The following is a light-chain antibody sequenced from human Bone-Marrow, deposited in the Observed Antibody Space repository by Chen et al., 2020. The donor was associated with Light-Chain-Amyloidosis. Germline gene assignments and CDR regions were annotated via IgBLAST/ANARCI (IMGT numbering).Light chain of an antibody. CDR3: QQYNSYPVT. CDR2: EAS. CDR1: QDITNF. J-gene: IGKJ5*01. V-gene: IGKV1-16*02. Sequence: IQMTQSPSSLSASVGDRVTITCRASQDITNFLAWYQQKPGEAPKCLIYEASNLQSGVPSKFSGSGSGTDFTLTIGNLQPEDFGTYYCQQYNSYPVTFGQGTRVDVK.